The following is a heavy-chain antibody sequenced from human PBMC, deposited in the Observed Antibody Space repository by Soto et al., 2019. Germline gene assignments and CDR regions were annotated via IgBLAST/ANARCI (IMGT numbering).Heavy chain of an antibody. CDR1: GDTPSTYA. CDR2: IIPILGTP. CDR3: SILGVDVDS. D-gene: IGHD3-16*01. J-gene: IGHJ4*02. Sequence: QVQLVQSGAEVQKPGSSVNVSCKASGDTPSTYAISWVRQAPGQGLEWMGGIIPILGTPNYAQRFQGKITIAADTSTRTIYMELNAVTSDDTAMFYSSILGVDVDSWGQGTLV. V-gene: IGHV1-69*14.